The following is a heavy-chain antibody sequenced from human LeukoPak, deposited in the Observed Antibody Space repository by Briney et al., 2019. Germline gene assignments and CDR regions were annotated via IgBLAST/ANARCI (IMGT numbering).Heavy chain of an antibody. CDR3: TTDYSSSQNYYYYYGMDV. CDR1: AFTFSNAW. V-gene: IGHV3-15*01. Sequence: SGGSLRLSCAASAFTFSNAWMSWVRQAPGKGLEWVGRIKSKTDGGTTDYAAPVKGRFTISRDDSKNTLYLQMNSLKTEDTAVYYCTTDYSSSQNYYYYYGMDVWGKGTTVTVSS. CDR2: IKSKTDGGTT. J-gene: IGHJ6*04. D-gene: IGHD6-13*01.